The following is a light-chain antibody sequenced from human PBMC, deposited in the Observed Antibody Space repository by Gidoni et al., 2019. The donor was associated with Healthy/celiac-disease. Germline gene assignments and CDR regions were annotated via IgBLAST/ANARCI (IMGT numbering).Light chain of an antibody. V-gene: IGLV1-47*01. CDR2: RNN. Sequence: GTPGQRVTISCSGSSSNIGSNYVYWYQQLPGTAPKLLIYRNNQRPSGVPDRFSGSKSGTSASLAISGLRSEDEADYYCAAWDDSLSGPVFGGGTKLTAL. J-gene: IGLJ2*01. CDR1: SSNIGSNY. CDR3: AAWDDSLSGPV.